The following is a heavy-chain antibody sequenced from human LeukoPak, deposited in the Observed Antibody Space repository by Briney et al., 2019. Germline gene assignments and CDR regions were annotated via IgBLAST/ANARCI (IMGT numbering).Heavy chain of an antibody. D-gene: IGHD1-26*01. Sequence: ASVKVSCKASGYTFTGYYMHWVRQAPGQGLEWMGWINPNSGGTNYAQKFQGRVTMTRDTSISTAYMELSRLRSDDTAVYYCARGVSGSYYGYAFDIWGQGTMVTVSS. CDR2: INPNSGGT. CDR1: GYTFTGYY. CDR3: ARGVSGSYYGYAFDI. V-gene: IGHV1-2*02. J-gene: IGHJ3*02.